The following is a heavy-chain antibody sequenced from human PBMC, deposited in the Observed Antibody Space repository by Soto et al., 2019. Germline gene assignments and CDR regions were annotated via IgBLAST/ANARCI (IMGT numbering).Heavy chain of an antibody. CDR1: GGSISSYY. Sequence: SETLSLTCTVSGGSISSYYWSWIRQPPGKGLEWIGYIYYSGSTNYNPSLKSRVTISVDTSKNQFPLKRISVTAADTAVYYCARFRRDGYNEAFDYWGQGTLVTVSS. D-gene: IGHD5-12*01. CDR2: IYYSGST. V-gene: IGHV4-59*08. CDR3: ARFRRDGYNEAFDY. J-gene: IGHJ4*02.